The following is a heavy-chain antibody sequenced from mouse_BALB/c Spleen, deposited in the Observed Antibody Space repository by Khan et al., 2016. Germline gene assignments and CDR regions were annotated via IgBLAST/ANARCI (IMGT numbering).Heavy chain of an antibody. V-gene: IGHV9-2-1*01. Sequence: QIQLVQSGPVLKKPGETVKTSCKTSGSTFTDYSRYWLKQAPGKGLKWMGWMSADTGQPTYADDFKGRFAFSLETSASTAYLQIHNLKNEDTATYFCASYYYEYFLDSWGQGTTLTVSS. CDR1: GSTFTDYS. D-gene: IGHD1-1*02. CDR2: MSADTGQP. CDR3: ASYYYEYFLDS. J-gene: IGHJ2*01.